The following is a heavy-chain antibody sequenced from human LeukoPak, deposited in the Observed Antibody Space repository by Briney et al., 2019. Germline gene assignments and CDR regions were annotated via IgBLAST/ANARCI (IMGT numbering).Heavy chain of an antibody. D-gene: IGHD3-10*01. V-gene: IGHV4-39*01. J-gene: IGHJ4*02. CDR1: GGSISSSTYL. CDR2: IFYSGST. CDR3: ARQGVIISYLDY. Sequence: KSSETLSLTCTVSGGSISSSTYLWGWIRQPPGEGLEWIGSIFYSGSTYYSPSLKSRVTVSVDTSNNQFSLRLSSVTAADTAVYFCARQGVIISYLDYWGQGALVTVSS.